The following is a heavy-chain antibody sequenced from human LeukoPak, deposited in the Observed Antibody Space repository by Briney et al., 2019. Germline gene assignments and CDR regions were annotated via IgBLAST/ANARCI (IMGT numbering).Heavy chain of an antibody. D-gene: IGHD3-10*01. V-gene: IGHV3-74*01. J-gene: IGHJ4*02. CDR1: GFTFSSYW. CDR3: ARIPGGSGSQYDY. CDR2: INSDGSST. Sequence: GGSLRLSCAASGFTFSSYWMHWVRQAPGKGLVWVSRINSDGSSTFYADSVKGRFTTSRDYAENTVYLQMNSLRADDTAVYYCARIPGGSGSQYDYWGQGTLVIVSS.